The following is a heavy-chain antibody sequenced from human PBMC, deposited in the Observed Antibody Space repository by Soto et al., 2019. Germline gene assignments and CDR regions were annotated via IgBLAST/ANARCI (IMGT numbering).Heavy chain of an antibody. CDR1: GFTFANHW. CDR2: MNSDGSTT. J-gene: IGHJ4*02. CDR3: ATAEVDY. Sequence: EVQLVESGGGLVQPGGSLRLSCAVSGFTFANHWMHWVRQAPGKGLEWVSRMNSDGSTTDYADSVKGRFTVSRDNAKNTLYLKMNSLRAEDTAVYYCATAEVDYWGPGTLVTVSS. V-gene: IGHV3-74*01.